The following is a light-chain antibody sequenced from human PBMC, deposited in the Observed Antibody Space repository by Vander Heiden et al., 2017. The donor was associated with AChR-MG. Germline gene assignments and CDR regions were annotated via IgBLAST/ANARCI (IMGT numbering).Light chain of an antibody. CDR1: QSDSYNS. CDR3: QRYGGSQGYI. V-gene: IGKV3-20*01. CDR2: GAS. J-gene: IGKJ2*01. Sequence: EIVLTQSPGTLSLSPGERATLSCRASQSDSYNSLVWYQQKPGQAPRLLIHGASSRATGIPDRFSGTGSGTEFTLTVTRMEPEDFAVYYCQRYGGSQGYIYGPGTKLEL.